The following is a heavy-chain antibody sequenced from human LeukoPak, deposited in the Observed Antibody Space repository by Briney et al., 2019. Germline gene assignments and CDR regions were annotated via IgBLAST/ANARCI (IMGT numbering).Heavy chain of an antibody. CDR3: ARVSGRFGELFLDY. D-gene: IGHD3-10*01. CDR2: MNPNSGNT. CDR1: GYTFTSYD. Sequence: ASVKVSCKASGYTFTSYDINWVRQATGQGLEWMGWMNPNSGNTGYAQKFQGRVTMTRNTSISTAYMELSSLRSEDTAVYYCARVSGRFGELFLDYWGQGTLVTVSS. V-gene: IGHV1-8*01. J-gene: IGHJ4*02.